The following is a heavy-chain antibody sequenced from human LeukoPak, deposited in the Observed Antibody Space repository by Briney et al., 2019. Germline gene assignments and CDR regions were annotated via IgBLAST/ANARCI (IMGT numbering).Heavy chain of an antibody. CDR3: ARDGGYHSSGPFDY. D-gene: IGHD3-22*01. V-gene: IGHV3-33*01. J-gene: IGHJ4*02. CDR1: GFTFSSHG. CDR2: IWYDGSEE. Sequence: GGSLRLSCAASGFTFSSHGMHWVRQAPGKELEWVSIIWYDGSEEYYADSVKGRFTISRDNSKNTLYLQMNSLRAEDTAVYYCARDGGYHSSGPFDYWGQGTLVTVSS.